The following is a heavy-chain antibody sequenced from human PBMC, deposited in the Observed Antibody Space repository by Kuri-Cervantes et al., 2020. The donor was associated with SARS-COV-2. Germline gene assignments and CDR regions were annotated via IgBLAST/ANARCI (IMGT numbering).Heavy chain of an antibody. J-gene: IGHJ4*02. CDR2: IYSGGSST. D-gene: IGHD6-19*01. Sequence: GESLKTSCAASGFNFSSYAMSWVRQAPGKGLEWVSVIYSGGSSTYYADSVKGRFTISRDNSKNTLYLQMNSLRAEDTAVYYYAKDIAVAGHFDYWGQGTLVTVSS. V-gene: IGHV3-23*03. CDR3: AKDIAVAGHFDY. CDR1: GFNFSSYA.